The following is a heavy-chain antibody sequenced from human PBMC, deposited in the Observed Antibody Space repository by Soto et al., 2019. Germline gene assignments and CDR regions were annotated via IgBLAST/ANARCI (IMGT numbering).Heavy chain of an antibody. CDR2: IRGFSPYT. J-gene: IGHJ6*02. CDR1: VFTFRSYT. V-gene: IGHV3-21*01. Sequence: KPWWSLRLSCLASVFTFRSYTMNWFRQAPGKGLEWVSAIRGFSPYTFYADSVKGRFTISRDNAKNSLYLQMNSLRAEDTAVYYCARDRGYDAHDYYYNAMDVWGQGTMVTVSS. D-gene: IGHD2-15*01. CDR3: ARDRGYDAHDYYYNAMDV.